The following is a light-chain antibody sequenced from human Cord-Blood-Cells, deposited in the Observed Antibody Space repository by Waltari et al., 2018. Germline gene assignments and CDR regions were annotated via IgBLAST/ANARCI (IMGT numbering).Light chain of an antibody. Sequence: EIVLTQSPATLSLSPGERATLSCRASQSVSSYLAWYQKKPCQAPRLLIYDASNRATGIPARFSGSVSGTDFTLTISSLEPEDFAVYYCQQRSNWPPLTFGGGTKVEIK. V-gene: IGKV3-11*01. CDR1: QSVSSY. CDR3: QQRSNWPPLT. CDR2: DAS. J-gene: IGKJ4*01.